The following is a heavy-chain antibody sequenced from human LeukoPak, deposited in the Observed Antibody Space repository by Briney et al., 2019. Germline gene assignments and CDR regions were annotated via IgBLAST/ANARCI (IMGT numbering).Heavy chain of an antibody. CDR3: ARAGYYYGSGSYYNGVDY. CDR1: GGSFSGYN. D-gene: IGHD3-10*01. CDR2: INHSGST. J-gene: IGHJ4*02. Sequence: SETLSLTCAVYGGSFSGYNWSWIRQPPGKGLEWIGEINHSGSTNYNPSLKSRVTISVDTFKNQFSLKLSSVTAADTAVYYCARAGYYYGSGSYYNGVDYWGQGTLVTVSS. V-gene: IGHV4-34*01.